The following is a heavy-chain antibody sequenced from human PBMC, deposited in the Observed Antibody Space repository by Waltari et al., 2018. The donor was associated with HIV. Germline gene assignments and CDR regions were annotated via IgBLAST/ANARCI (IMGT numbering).Heavy chain of an antibody. CDR1: GFTFSSYA. J-gene: IGHJ4*02. CDR2: IWHDANNQ. CDR3: ARDSPAFSRGTEELDY. D-gene: IGHD2-2*01. Sequence: QVQLVESGGGVVQPGKSLRLSCAASGFTFSSYAMHWVRQAPGKVLGWVAVIWHDANNQYYAASVQGRFTISRDNSKNTLYLQMNSLRAEDTALYYCARDSPAFSRGTEELDYWGQGTLVTVSS. V-gene: IGHV3-33*01.